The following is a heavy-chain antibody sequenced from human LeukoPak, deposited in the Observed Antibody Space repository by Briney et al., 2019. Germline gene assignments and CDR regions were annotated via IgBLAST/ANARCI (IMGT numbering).Heavy chain of an antibody. Sequence: PGGSLRLSCAAAGFTFNSYAMSWVRQAPGKGLEWVSGILGSGGSTYYADSVKGRFTISRDNSKNTLYLQMNSLRAEDTAVYYCAKVRIQLVPEPEFDYWGQGTLVTVSS. D-gene: IGHD1-1*01. CDR2: ILGSGGST. J-gene: IGHJ4*02. CDR3: AKVRIQLVPEPEFDY. V-gene: IGHV3-23*01. CDR1: GFTFNSYA.